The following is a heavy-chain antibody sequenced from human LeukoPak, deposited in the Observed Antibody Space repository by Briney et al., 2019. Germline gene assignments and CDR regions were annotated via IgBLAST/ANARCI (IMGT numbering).Heavy chain of an antibody. CDR1: GYSFTSYW. J-gene: IGHJ5*02. Sequence: GESLKISCKGSGYSFTSYWISWVRQMPGKGLEWMGRIDPSDSYTNYSPSFQGHVTISADKSISTAYLQWSSLKASDTAMYYCARLAKYCSSTSCYWWFDPWGQGTLVTVSS. V-gene: IGHV5-10-1*01. D-gene: IGHD2-2*01. CDR3: ARLAKYCSSTSCYWWFDP. CDR2: IDPSDSYT.